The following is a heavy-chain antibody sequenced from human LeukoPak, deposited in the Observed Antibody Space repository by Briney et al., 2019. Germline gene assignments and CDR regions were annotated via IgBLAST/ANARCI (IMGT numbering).Heavy chain of an antibody. CDR2: ISGSGGST. D-gene: IGHD6-13*01. CDR1: GFTFSSYA. J-gene: IGHJ4*02. V-gene: IGHV3-23*01. Sequence: GGSLRLSCAASGFTFSSYAISWVRQAPGKGLEWVSAISGSGGSTYYADSVKGRFTISRDNSKNTLYLQMNSLRAEDTAVYYCASEIAAAGVFDYWGQGTLVTVSS. CDR3: ASEIAAAGVFDY.